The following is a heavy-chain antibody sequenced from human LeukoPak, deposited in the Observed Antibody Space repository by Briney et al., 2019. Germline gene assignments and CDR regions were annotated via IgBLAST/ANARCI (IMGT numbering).Heavy chain of an antibody. J-gene: IGHJ4*02. CDR3: ARDGGYDSFGDY. V-gene: IGHV3-7*01. CDR1: GFTFSSYW. CDR2: IKQDGSEK. D-gene: IGHD5-12*01. Sequence: GESLRLSCAASGFTFSSYWMSRVRQAPGKGLEWVANIKQDGSEKYYVDSVKGRFTISRDNAKNSLYLQMNSLRAEDTAVYYCARDGGYDSFGDYWGQGTLVTVSS.